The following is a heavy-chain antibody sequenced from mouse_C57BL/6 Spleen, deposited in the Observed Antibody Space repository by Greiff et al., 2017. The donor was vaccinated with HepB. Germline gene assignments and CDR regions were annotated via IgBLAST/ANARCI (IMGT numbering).Heavy chain of an antibody. CDR3: VGRGYDYDWFAY. V-gene: IGHV10-1*01. Sequence: EVKVVESGGGLVQPKGSLKLSCAASGFSFNTYAMNWVRQAPGKGLEWVARIRSKSNNYATYYADSVKDRFTISRDDSESMLYLQMNNLKTEDTAMYYCVGRGYDYDWFAYWGQGTLVTVSA. D-gene: IGHD2-4*01. CDR2: IRSKSNNYAT. CDR1: GFSFNTYA. J-gene: IGHJ3*01.